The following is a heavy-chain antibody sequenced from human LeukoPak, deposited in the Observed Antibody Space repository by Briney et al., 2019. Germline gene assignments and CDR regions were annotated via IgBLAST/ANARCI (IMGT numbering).Heavy chain of an antibody. Sequence: GASVKVSCKASGYTFTGYYMHWVRQAPGQGLEWMGWINPNSGGTNYAQKFQGRVTMTRDTSISTAYMELSRLRSDDTAVYYCARDSHYYDSSGYYPRLGFDYWGQGTLVTVSS. D-gene: IGHD3-22*01. CDR1: GYTFTGYY. CDR2: INPNSGGT. CDR3: ARDSHYYDSSGYYPRLGFDY. V-gene: IGHV1-2*02. J-gene: IGHJ4*02.